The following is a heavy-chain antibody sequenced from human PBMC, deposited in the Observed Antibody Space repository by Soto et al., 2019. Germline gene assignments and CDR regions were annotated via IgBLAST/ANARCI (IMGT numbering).Heavy chain of an antibody. Sequence: QVQLVESGGGVVQPGRSLRLSCAASGFTFNNYAMHWVRQAPGKGLEWVAVISYDGNNQYYADSVKGRFAIYRYNSKNTLYLQMNSLRDEDTAVYYCARDRVYYYDSSGSYNFEYWGQGSRVTVSS. CDR2: ISYDGNNQ. CDR1: GFTFNNYA. J-gene: IGHJ4*02. V-gene: IGHV3-30*09. D-gene: IGHD3-22*01. CDR3: ARDRVYYYDSSGSYNFEY.